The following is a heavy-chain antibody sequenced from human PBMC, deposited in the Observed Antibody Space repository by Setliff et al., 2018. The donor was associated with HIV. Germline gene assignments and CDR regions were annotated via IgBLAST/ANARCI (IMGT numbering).Heavy chain of an antibody. D-gene: IGHD3-16*01. J-gene: IGHJ4*02. Sequence: SVKVSCKASGDTFTRSTYTWVRRAPGQGLDWMGGIIPVLGITNYAQKFQGRVILTADESTSTLYMELTSPTYEDTAVYYCAKEVGGSYALGSKVLDSWGQGTLVTVSS. CDR2: IIPVLGIT. CDR3: AKEVGGSYALGSKVLDS. CDR1: GDTFTRST. V-gene: IGHV1-69*10.